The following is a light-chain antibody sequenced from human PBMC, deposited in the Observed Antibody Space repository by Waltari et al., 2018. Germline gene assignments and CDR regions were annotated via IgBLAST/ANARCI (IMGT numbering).Light chain of an antibody. CDR2: DVT. J-gene: IGLJ1*01. CDR3: SSYASSSTV. Sequence: GYHQSQGAAPHVLIYDVTKRPSGVSNRFSGSKSGDTAALTISGLQAEDETDYDCSSYASSSTVFGTGTKVTVL. V-gene: IGLV2-14*04.